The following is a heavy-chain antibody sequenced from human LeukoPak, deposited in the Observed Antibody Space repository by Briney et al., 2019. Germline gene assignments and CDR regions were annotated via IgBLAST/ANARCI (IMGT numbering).Heavy chain of an antibody. Sequence: GGSLRLSCAASGFTFSSYEMNWVRQAPGKGLEWVSYISSSGTDIYYADSVKGRFTISRDNAKNSLYLQMNSLRAEDTAVYYCARSPDCSGGSCYRIVWGQGTLVTVSS. CDR2: ISSSGTDI. D-gene: IGHD2-15*01. J-gene: IGHJ4*02. CDR1: GFTFSSYE. V-gene: IGHV3-48*03. CDR3: ARSPDCSGGSCYRIV.